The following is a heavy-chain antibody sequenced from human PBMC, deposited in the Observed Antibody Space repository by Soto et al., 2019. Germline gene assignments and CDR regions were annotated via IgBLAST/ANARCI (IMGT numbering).Heavy chain of an antibody. CDR2: IIPILGIA. Sequence: QVQLVQSGAEVKKPGSSVKVSCKASGGTFSSYTISWVRQAPGQGLEWMGRIIPILGIANYAQKFQGRVTITADKSTSTAYMELSSLRSEDTAVYYCARDNGIVATPANDYLGQGTLVTVAS. D-gene: IGHD5-12*01. J-gene: IGHJ4*02. CDR3: ARDNGIVATPANDY. V-gene: IGHV1-69*08. CDR1: GGTFSSYT.